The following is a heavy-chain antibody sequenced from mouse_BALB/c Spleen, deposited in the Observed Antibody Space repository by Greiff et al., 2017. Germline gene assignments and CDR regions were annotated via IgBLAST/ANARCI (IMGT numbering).Heavy chain of an antibody. V-gene: IGHV14-3*02. CDR3: AYRYDAMDY. CDR2: IDPANGNT. D-gene: IGHD2-14*01. J-gene: IGHJ4*01. Sequence: EVKLMESGAELVKPGASVKLSCTASGFNIKDTYMHWVKQRPEQGLEWIGRIDPANGNTKYDPKFQGKATITADTSSNTAYLQLSSLTSEDTAVYYCAYRYDAMDYWGQGTSVTVSS. CDR1: GFNIKDTY.